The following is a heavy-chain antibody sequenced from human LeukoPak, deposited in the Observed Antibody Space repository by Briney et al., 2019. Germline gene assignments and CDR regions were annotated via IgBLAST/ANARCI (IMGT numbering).Heavy chain of an antibody. V-gene: IGHV4-59*01. J-gene: IGHJ4*02. Sequence: PGGSLRLSCAASGFTFSSYAMSWVRQAPGKGLEWIGYIYYSGSTNYNPSLKSRVTISVDTSKNQFSLKLSSVTAADTAVYYCAREAPDSSGYYAFDYWGQGTLVTVSS. CDR1: GFTFSSYA. D-gene: IGHD3-22*01. CDR2: IYYSGST. CDR3: AREAPDSSGYYAFDY.